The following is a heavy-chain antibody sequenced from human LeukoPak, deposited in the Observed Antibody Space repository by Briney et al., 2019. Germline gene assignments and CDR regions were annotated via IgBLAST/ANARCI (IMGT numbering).Heavy chain of an antibody. CDR1: SYSVRSGYC. CDR2: MYHSGTT. CDR3: GRVYSMVRQYFDY. D-gene: IGHD3-10*01. J-gene: IGHJ4*02. V-gene: IGHV4-38-2*02. Sequence: PSETRSLTCPVSSYSVRSGYCWGWIRQSPGQDLEWIGTMYHSGTTHYNPSLKSRVTISADTSKNQVSLKLTSVTAADTAVYYCGRVYSMVRQYFDYWGQGSLVTVSS.